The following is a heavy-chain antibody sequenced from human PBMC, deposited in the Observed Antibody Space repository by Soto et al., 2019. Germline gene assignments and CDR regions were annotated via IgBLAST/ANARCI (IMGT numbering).Heavy chain of an antibody. J-gene: IGHJ6*02. CDR1: GFIFSDYG. V-gene: IGHV3-33*01. Sequence: PGGSLRLSCAASGFIFSDYGMHWVRQAPGKGLEWVGLIWPDGNNKYYVDSVKGRFTISRDNSKNTLYLQMNSLRAEDTAVYYCARDWASGWSDYYYGMDVWGQGTTVTVSS. CDR2: IWPDGNNK. D-gene: IGHD6-19*01. CDR3: ARDWASGWSDYYYGMDV.